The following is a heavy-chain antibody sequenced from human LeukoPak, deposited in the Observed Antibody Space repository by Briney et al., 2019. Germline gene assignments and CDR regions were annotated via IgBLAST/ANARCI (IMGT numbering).Heavy chain of an antibody. Sequence: PSGTLSLTCAVSGGSISSSNWWSWVRQPPGKGLEWIGYIYYSGSTNYNPSLKSRVTISVDTSKNQFSLKLSSVTAADTAVYYCARVASSSLYWYFDLWGRGTLVTVSS. V-gene: IGHV4-4*02. CDR1: GGSISSSNW. CDR2: IYYSGST. D-gene: IGHD2-2*01. CDR3: ARVASSSLYWYFDL. J-gene: IGHJ2*01.